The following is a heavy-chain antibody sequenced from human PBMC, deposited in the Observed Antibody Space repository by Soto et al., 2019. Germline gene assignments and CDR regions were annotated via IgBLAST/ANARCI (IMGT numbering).Heavy chain of an antibody. V-gene: IGHV4-59*01. D-gene: IGHD4-4*01. CDR1: GGSISSYY. CDR3: ARGVGVVTTNYYYGMDV. Sequence: SETLSLTCTVSGGSISSYYWSWIRQPPGKGLEWIGYTYYSGSTNYNPSLKSRVTISVDTSKNQFSLKLSSVTAADTAVYYCARGVGVVTTNYYYGMDVWGQGTTVTVSS. J-gene: IGHJ6*02. CDR2: TYYSGST.